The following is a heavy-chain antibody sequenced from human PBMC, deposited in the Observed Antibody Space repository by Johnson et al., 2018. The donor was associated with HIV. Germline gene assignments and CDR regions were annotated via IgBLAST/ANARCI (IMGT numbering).Heavy chain of an antibody. V-gene: IGHV3-53*01. D-gene: IGHD1-26*01. CDR1: GFTVSSNY. CDR2: IYSGGST. J-gene: IGHJ3*02. CDR3: ARDQATGAFDI. Sequence: VQLVESGGGLIQPGGSLRLSCAASGFTVSSNYMSWVRQAPGKGLEWVSVIYSGGSTYYADSVKGRFTISRDNAKNSLYLQMNSLRAGDTAGYYCARDQATGAFDIWSQGTMVTVSS.